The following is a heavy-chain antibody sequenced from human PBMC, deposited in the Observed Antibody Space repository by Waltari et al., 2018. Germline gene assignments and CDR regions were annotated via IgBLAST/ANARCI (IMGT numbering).Heavy chain of an antibody. Sequence: EVQLVESGGHLIQPGGSLRLSCAASSVNGGSYYMNWVRQAPGKGLEWVSILYHAGNTYYADSVKGRFTFSRDNSKNTLYLQMNSLRAEDTAVYYCARGNTKYGMDVWGQGTTVTVSS. J-gene: IGHJ6*02. CDR3: ARGNTKYGMDV. D-gene: IGHD3-10*01. CDR2: LYHAGNT. V-gene: IGHV3-53*01. CDR1: SVNGGSYY.